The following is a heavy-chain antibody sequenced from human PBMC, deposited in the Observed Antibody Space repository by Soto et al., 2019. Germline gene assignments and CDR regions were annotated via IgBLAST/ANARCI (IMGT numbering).Heavy chain of an antibody. D-gene: IGHD3-3*01. CDR1: GFSLTGSGVG. Sequence: QITLKESGPTLVKPIQTLTLTCTFSGFSLTGSGVGVGWIRQPPGKALEWLALIYWDDDKRYSPSLKSRLTITKDTSKNQVALTMTNMDPVDTATYYCARFLWSDTSLYYFDYWGQGTLVTVSS. V-gene: IGHV2-5*02. J-gene: IGHJ4*02. CDR2: IYWDDDK. CDR3: ARFLWSDTSLYYFDY.